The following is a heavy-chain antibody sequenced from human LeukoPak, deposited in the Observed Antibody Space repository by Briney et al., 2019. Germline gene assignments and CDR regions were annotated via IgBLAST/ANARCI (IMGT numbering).Heavy chain of an antibody. J-gene: IGHJ4*02. Sequence: SETLSLTCTVSGGSISSYYWSWIRQPPGKGLEWIGYIYYSGSTNYNPSLKSRVTISVDTSKNQFSLKLSSVTAADTAVYYCARGPPHGGYWGQGTLVTVSS. CDR3: ARGPPHGGY. CDR2: IYYSGST. D-gene: IGHD3-10*01. V-gene: IGHV4-59*01. CDR1: GGSISSYY.